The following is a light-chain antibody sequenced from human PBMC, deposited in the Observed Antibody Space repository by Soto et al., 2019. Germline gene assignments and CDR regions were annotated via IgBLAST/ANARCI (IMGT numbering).Light chain of an antibody. CDR3: QQTYSSSPWT. V-gene: IGKV1-39*01. CDR1: QTISTY. Sequence: TQSPSSLSASVGDTVPITCRGSQTISTYLYGYQHKQGRAASLLIYAASSLQSGGPSRFSGSGSGTDVTLTISRLQPEDYAAYYCQQTYSSSPWTFGQGTKVDIK. J-gene: IGKJ1*01. CDR2: AAS.